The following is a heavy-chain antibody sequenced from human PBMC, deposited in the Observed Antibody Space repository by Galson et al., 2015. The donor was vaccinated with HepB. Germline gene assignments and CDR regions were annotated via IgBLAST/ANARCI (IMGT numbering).Heavy chain of an antibody. V-gene: IGHV2-5*02. CDR2: IFWDDDK. D-gene: IGHD3-16*01. J-gene: IGHJ4*02. Sequence: ALVKPTQTLTLTCTFSGFSLSTSGVGVGWVRQPPGKALEWLALIFWDDDKRYSPSLESRLTISKDTSKNQVVLTLTNVDPVDTATYYCAHRGEWELPFDFWGQGTLVTVSS. CDR1: GFSLSTSGVG. CDR3: AHRGEWELPFDF.